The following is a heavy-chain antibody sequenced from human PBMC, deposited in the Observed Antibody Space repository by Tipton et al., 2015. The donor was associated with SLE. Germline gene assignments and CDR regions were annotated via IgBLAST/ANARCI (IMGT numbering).Heavy chain of an antibody. CDR2: ISGSGGST. J-gene: IGHJ6*02. D-gene: IGHD2-8*01. Sequence: SLRLSCAASGFTFSSYAMSWVRQAPGKGLEWVSAISGSGGSTYYADSVKGRFTISRDNSKNTLYLQMNSLRAEDTAVYYCARGMLTWRGAIIGVDVWGQGTSVNVSS. CDR3: ARGMLTWRGAIIGVDV. V-gene: IGHV3-23*01. CDR1: GFTFSSYA.